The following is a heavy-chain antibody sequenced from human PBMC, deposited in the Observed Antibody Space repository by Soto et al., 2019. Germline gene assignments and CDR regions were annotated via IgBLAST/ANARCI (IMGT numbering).Heavy chain of an antibody. Sequence: QVQLVQSGAEVKKPGSSVKVSCKASGGTFSSYTISWVRQAPGQGLEWMGRIIPILGIANYAQKFQGRVTITADNSTRPAYMELRIVKSEDTAVYYCGRNGWSGEHNWFDPWRQGTLVTVSS. CDR1: GGTFSSYT. V-gene: IGHV1-69*02. CDR2: IIPILGIA. CDR3: GRNGWSGEHNWFDP. J-gene: IGHJ5*02. D-gene: IGHD3-3*01.